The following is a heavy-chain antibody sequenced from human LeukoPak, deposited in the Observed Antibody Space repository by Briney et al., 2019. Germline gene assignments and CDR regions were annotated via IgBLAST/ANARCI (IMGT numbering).Heavy chain of an antibody. CDR1: GFTVSSNY. J-gene: IGHJ4*02. D-gene: IGHD3-16*01. CDR3: AREPYDYIWGSYTPETYYFDY. Sequence: GGSLRLSCAVSGFTVSSNYMSWVRQAPGKGLEWVSIIYSSGYTFYADSVKGRFTISTDNSKNTLYLQMNSLKTEDTAVYYCAREPYDYIWGSYTPETYYFDYWGQGTLVTVSS. CDR2: IYSSGYT. V-gene: IGHV3-53*01.